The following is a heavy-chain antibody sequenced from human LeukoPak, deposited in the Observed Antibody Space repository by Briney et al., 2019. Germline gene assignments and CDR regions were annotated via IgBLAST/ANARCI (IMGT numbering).Heavy chain of an antibody. CDR2: INPSGST. CDR1: GGSFSGYY. V-gene: IGHV4-34*01. Sequence: SETLSLTCTVYGGSFSGYYWSWIRQPPGKGLEWIGEINPSGSTNYNPSLKSRVTISVDTSKNQFSLKLSSVTAADTAVYYCARTPGSGLYYYGMDVWGQGTTVTVSS. J-gene: IGHJ6*02. CDR3: ARTPGSGLYYYGMDV. D-gene: IGHD6-19*01.